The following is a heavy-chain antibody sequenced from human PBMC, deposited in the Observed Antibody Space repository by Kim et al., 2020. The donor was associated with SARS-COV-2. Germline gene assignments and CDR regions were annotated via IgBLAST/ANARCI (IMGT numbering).Heavy chain of an antibody. V-gene: IGHV4-34*01. CDR2: INHSGST. J-gene: IGHJ6*02. CDR3: ARGDIVVVPAKPYYYYYYGMDV. D-gene: IGHD2-2*01. CDR1: GGSFSGYY. Sequence: SETLSLTCAVYGGSFSGYYWSWIRQPPGKGLEWIGEINHSGSTNYNPSLKSRVTISVDTSKNQFSLKLSSVTAADTAVYYCARGDIVVVPAKPYYYYYYGMDVWGQGTTVTVSS.